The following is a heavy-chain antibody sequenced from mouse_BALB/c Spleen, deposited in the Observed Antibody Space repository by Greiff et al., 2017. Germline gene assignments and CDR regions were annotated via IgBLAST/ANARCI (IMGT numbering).Heavy chain of an antibody. CDR2: INPSSGYT. CDR3: ARDYYGSKEAWFAY. CDR1: GYTFTSYT. J-gene: IGHJ3*01. V-gene: IGHV1-4*02. D-gene: IGHD1-1*01. Sequence: QVQLKQSAAELARPGASVKMSCKASGYTFTSYTMHWVKQRPGQGLEWIGYINPSSGYTEYNQKFKDKTTLTADKSSSTAYMQLSSLTSEDSAVYYCARDYYGSKEAWFAYWGQGTLVTVSA.